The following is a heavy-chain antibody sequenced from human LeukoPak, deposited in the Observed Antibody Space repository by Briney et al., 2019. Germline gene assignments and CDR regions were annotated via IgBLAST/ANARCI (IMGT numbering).Heavy chain of an antibody. D-gene: IGHD6-13*01. CDR1: GVSISNFY. Sequence: SETLSLTCSVSGVSISNFYWSWIRQPAGKTLEWIGRIYSSGSTNYNPSLKSRVTMSLDTSKNQFSLKLSSVTAADTAVYFCARETTGAGTARPFDYWGQGTLVTVSS. J-gene: IGHJ4*02. CDR2: IYSSGST. V-gene: IGHV4-4*07. CDR3: ARETTGAGTARPFDY.